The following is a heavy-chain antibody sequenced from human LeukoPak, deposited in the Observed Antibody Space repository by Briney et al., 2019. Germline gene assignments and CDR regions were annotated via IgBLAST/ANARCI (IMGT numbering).Heavy chain of an antibody. V-gene: IGHV4-59*01. Sequence: SETLSLTCTVSGGSISSYYWSWIRQPPGKGLEWIGYIYYSGSTNYNPSLKSRVTISVDTSKNQFSLKLSSVTAADTAVYYCARTVSYSSSWYVGNYYYYMDVWGKGTTVTISS. J-gene: IGHJ6*03. CDR1: GGSISSYY. CDR2: IYYSGST. D-gene: IGHD6-13*01. CDR3: ARTVSYSSSWYVGNYYYYMDV.